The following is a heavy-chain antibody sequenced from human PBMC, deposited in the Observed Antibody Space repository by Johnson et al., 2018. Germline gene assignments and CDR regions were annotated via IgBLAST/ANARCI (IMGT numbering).Heavy chain of an antibody. CDR2: IPYSGST. D-gene: IGHD2-15*01. V-gene: IGHV4-59*01. J-gene: IGHJ3*02. Sequence: QVRLQESGPGLVKPSDTLPLRCIVSGGSIHSYYWSWIRQPPGKGLAWLGYIPYSGSTTYNSALKRRVTISIDTCKNQFSLRLNSVTVAATAVCYWARESGYRSRVGAFDMGGEGTMVTFSS. CDR3: ARESGYRSRVGAFDM. CDR1: GGSIHSYY.